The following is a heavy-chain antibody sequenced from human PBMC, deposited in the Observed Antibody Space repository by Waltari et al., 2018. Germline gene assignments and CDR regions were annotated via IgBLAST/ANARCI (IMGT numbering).Heavy chain of an antibody. CDR3: ARGGYCSGGSCYSWVYFDY. J-gene: IGHJ4*02. D-gene: IGHD2-15*01. Sequence: EVQLVESGGGLVQPGGSLRLSCAASGFTFSSYWMSWVRQAPGKGREWVANIKQDGSEKYYVDSVKGRFTISRDNAKNSLYLQMNSLRAEDTAVYYCARGGYCSGGSCYSWVYFDYWGQGTLVTVSS. CDR1: GFTFSSYW. CDR2: IKQDGSEK. V-gene: IGHV3-7*01.